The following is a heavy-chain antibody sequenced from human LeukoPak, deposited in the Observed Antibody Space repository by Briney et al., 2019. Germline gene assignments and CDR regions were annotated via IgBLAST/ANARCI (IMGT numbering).Heavy chain of an antibody. J-gene: IGHJ4*02. V-gene: IGHV1-46*01. CDR2: INPNGGGT. CDR1: GYTFTNYY. D-gene: IGHD5-12*01. Sequence: ASVKVSCKASGYTFTNYYMHWVRQAPGQGLEWMGIINPNGGGTSYAQKFQGRVTMTRDTSISTAYMELSRLRSDDTAVYYCARLNSGYDPGVDYWGQGTLVTVSS. CDR3: ARLNSGYDPGVDY.